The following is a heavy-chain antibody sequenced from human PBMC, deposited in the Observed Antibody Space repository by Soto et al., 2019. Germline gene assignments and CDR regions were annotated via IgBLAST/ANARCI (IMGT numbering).Heavy chain of an antibody. CDR2: IYYSGST. CDR3: ARSREEHYYFYGVDV. Sequence: SETLSLTCTVSGGSISSYYWNWIRQPPGKGLEWIGYIYYSGSTDYNPSLKSRVTISVDTSKNQFSLKLRSVSAADTAVYYCARSREEHYYFYGVDVWGQGTTVTSP. CDR1: GGSISSYY. D-gene: IGHD1-1*01. J-gene: IGHJ6*02. V-gene: IGHV4-59*01.